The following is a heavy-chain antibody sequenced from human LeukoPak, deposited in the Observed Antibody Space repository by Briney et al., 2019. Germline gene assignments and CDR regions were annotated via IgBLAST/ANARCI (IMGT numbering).Heavy chain of an antibody. Sequence: GGSLRLSCAASGFTFSNYGMNWVRQAPGKGLEWVSGISGSGGSTYYADSVKGRFTISRDNSKNTLYLQMNSLRAEDTAVYYCASFPYRGAVAGSDAFDIWGQGTMVTVSS. CDR3: ASFPYRGAVAGSDAFDI. D-gene: IGHD6-19*01. V-gene: IGHV3-23*01. CDR1: GFTFSNYG. CDR2: ISGSGGST. J-gene: IGHJ3*02.